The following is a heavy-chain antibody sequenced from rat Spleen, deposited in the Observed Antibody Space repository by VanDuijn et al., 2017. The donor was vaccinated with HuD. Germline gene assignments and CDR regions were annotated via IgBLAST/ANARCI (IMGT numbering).Heavy chain of an antibody. CDR3: TRDSETEGIWFAY. D-gene: IGHD1-11*01. CDR2: ITNTGGST. V-gene: IGHV5-31*01. J-gene: IGHJ3*01. Sequence: EVQLVESDGGLVQPGRSLKLSCAASGFTFSSYWMYWVRQAPGKGLEWVASITNTGGSTYYPDSVKGRFTISRDNAKSTLYLQMNSLRSEDTATYYCTRDSETEGIWFAYWGQGTLVTVSS. CDR1: GFTFSSYW.